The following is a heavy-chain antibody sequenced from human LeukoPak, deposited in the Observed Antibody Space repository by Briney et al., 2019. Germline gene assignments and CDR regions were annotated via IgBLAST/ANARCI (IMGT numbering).Heavy chain of an antibody. D-gene: IGHD2-2*01. CDR3: AREYCSSTSCYAPDY. V-gene: IGHV3-30-3*01. CDR2: ISFDGSNK. Sequence: GGSLRLSCAASGFTLSSFAMHWVRQAPGKGLEWVTLISFDGSNKYYADSVKGRFTISRDNSKNTLYLQMNSLRAEDTAVYYCAREYCSSTSCYAPDYWGQGTLVTVSS. CDR1: GFTLSSFA. J-gene: IGHJ4*02.